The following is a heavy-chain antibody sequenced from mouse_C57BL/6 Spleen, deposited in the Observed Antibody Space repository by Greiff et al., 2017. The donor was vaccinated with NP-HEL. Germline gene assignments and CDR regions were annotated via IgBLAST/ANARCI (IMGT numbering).Heavy chain of an antibody. J-gene: IGHJ4*01. CDR2: IDPNSGGT. CDR1: GYTFTSYW. Sequence: QVHVKQSGAELVKPGASVKLSCKASGYTFTSYWMHWVKQRPGRGLEWIGRIDPNSGGTKYNEKFKSKATLTVDKPSSTAYMQLSSLTSEDSAVYYCAAYGSSTDAMDYWGQGTSVTVSS. V-gene: IGHV1-72*01. D-gene: IGHD1-1*01. CDR3: AAYGSSTDAMDY.